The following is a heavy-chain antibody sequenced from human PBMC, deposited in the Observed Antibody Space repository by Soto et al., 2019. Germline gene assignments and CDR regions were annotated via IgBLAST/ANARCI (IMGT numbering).Heavy chain of an antibody. Sequence: QVQLQESGSGLVKPSQTLSLTCAVSGGSISSGGYSWSWIRQPPGKGLEWIGYIYHSGSTYYNPSLKSRVTISVDRSKNQFSLKLSSVTAADTAVYYCARGVTRGHGWYFDLWGRGTLVTVSS. J-gene: IGHJ2*01. CDR1: GGSISSGGYS. CDR2: IYHSGST. V-gene: IGHV4-30-2*01. D-gene: IGHD4-4*01. CDR3: ARGVTRGHGWYFDL.